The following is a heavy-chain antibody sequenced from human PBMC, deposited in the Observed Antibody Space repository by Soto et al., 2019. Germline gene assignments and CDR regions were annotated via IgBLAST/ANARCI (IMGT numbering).Heavy chain of an antibody. Sequence: EVQLVESGGGLVQPGGSLRLSCAASGFTCSSYSMNWVRQAPGKGLEWVSYISSSSSTIYYADSVKGRFTISRDNAKKSLYLQMNSLRAEDTAVYYWARANYYGSPGDFDYWGQGTLVTVSS. J-gene: IGHJ4*02. D-gene: IGHD3-10*01. CDR2: ISSSSSTI. CDR1: GFTCSSYS. CDR3: ARANYYGSPGDFDY. V-gene: IGHV3-48*01.